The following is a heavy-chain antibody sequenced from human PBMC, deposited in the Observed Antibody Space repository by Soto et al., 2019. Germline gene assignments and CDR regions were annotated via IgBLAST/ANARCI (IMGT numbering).Heavy chain of an antibody. D-gene: IGHD5-12*01. CDR1: GFTFSSYA. CDR2: ISYDGSNK. CDR3: AREPVEMATIWADYYYGMDV. J-gene: IGHJ6*02. V-gene: IGHV3-30-3*01. Sequence: PGGLLRLSCAASGFTFSSYAMHWVRQAPGKGMEWVAVISYDGSNKYYADSVKGRFTISRDNSKNTLYLQMNSLRAEDTAVYYCAREPVEMATIWADYYYGMDVWGQGTTVTVSS.